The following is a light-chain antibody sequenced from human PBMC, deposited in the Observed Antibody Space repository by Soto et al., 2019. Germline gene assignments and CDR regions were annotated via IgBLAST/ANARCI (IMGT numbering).Light chain of an antibody. CDR1: QSVSSY. CDR3: QQRSNWPLT. Sequence: IGLTQSPATLSLSPGERATLSCRASQSVSSYLAWYQQKPGQAPRLLISGASSRATGIPDRFSGSGSATDFTLTISSLEPEDFAVYYCQQRSNWPLTFGGGTKVDIK. V-gene: IGKV3-11*01. J-gene: IGKJ4*01. CDR2: GAS.